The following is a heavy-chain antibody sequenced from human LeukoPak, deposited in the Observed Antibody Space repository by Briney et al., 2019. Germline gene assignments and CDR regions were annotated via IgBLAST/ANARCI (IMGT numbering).Heavy chain of an antibody. J-gene: IGHJ6*02. CDR3: AKDSPISDRGLDV. Sequence: GGSLRLSCAGSGFTFSRYAMCWVRQAPGKGLEWDAAISGSDGRTYYADSVKGRFTISRDNSRNSLYLQMSSLRIEATALYYCAKDSPISDRGLDVWGQGTTVTVSS. V-gene: IGHV3-23*01. CDR1: GFTFSRYA. D-gene: IGHD5/OR15-5a*01. CDR2: ISGSDGRT.